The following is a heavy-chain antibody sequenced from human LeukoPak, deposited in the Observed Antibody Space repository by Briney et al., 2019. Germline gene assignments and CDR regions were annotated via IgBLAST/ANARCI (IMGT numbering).Heavy chain of an antibody. V-gene: IGHV7-4-1*02. Sequence: ASVKVSCKASGYTFSTYPMHWVRQAPGQGLEWMGWINTNTGNPTYAQGFTGRFVFSLDTSVSTAYLQISSLKAEDTAVYYCARLNSVPDRDYWGQGTLVTVSS. D-gene: IGHD2-2*01. CDR1: GYTFSTYP. CDR3: ARLNSVPDRDY. CDR2: INTNTGNP. J-gene: IGHJ4*02.